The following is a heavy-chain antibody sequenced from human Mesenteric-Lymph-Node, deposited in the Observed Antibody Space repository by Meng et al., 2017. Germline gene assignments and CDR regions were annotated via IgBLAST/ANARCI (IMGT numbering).Heavy chain of an antibody. D-gene: IGHD6-19*01. V-gene: IGHV4-31*03. CDR1: GGSVSSGGYY. CDR2: IYYSGST. Sequence: QLQESGPGPVKPSETLSLTFTVSGGSVSSGGYYWTWIRQHPGKGLEWFGHIYYSGSTFYNPSLKRRVIISIDTSKNQFSLNLRSVTAADTAVYYCARVSSGWDYFDYWGQGTLVTVSS. CDR3: ARVSSGWDYFDY. J-gene: IGHJ4*02.